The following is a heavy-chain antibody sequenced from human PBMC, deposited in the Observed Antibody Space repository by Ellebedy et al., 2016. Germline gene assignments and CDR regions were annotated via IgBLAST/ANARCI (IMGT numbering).Heavy chain of an antibody. CDR2: IISVLGTT. V-gene: IGHV1-69*04. CDR1: GGMFNSYA. D-gene: IGHD2-21*01. Sequence: ASVKVSCRASGGMFNSYAISWVRQAPGQGLEWMGMIISVLGTTTYAQKFQGRVTITADKSTSTMYLEVNSLTSEDTAVYYCATLATRIPIDSWGQGTLVSVSS. CDR3: ATLATRIPIDS. J-gene: IGHJ4*02.